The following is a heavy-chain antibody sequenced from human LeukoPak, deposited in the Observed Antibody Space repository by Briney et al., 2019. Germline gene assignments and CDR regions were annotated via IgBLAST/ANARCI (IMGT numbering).Heavy chain of an antibody. D-gene: IGHD2-15*01. CDR3: AKDRYCSGGSCYADALDI. CDR2: LSAGGGST. Sequence: PGGSLRLSCAASGFTFSNYAMNWVRQAPGKGLEWVSGLSAGGGSTYYADSVKGRFTISRDNSENILYLEMNNLRVEDTAVYYCAKDRYCSGGSCYADALDIWGQGTLVTVSS. J-gene: IGHJ3*02. CDR1: GFTFSNYA. V-gene: IGHV3-23*01.